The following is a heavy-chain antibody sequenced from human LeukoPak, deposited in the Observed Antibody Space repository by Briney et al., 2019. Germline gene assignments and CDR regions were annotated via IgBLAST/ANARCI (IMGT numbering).Heavy chain of an antibody. CDR2: ISWNSGSI. Sequence: PGGSLRLSCAASGFTFDDYAMHWVRQVPGKGLEWVSGISWNSGSIGYADSVKGRFTISRDNAKNSLYLQMNSLRAEDTALYYCAKETSNGDYFDYWGQGTLVTVSS. J-gene: IGHJ4*02. D-gene: IGHD4-11*01. CDR3: AKETSNGDYFDY. V-gene: IGHV3-9*01. CDR1: GFTFDDYA.